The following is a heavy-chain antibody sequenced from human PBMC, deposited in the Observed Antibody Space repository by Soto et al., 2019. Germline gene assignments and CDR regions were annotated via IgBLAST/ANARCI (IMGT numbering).Heavy chain of an antibody. V-gene: IGHV4-34*01. Sequence: SETLSLTCAVYGGSFSGYYWTWIRQPPGKGLEWIGEINHSGTINFNPSLKSRLTISLNTSKKHFSLKLSSVTDADTAAYYCARADRTLVTSYSLDVWGQGTTVTVSS. CDR1: GGSFSGYY. CDR2: INHSGTI. CDR3: ARADRTLVTSYSLDV. J-gene: IGHJ6*02. D-gene: IGHD2-21*02.